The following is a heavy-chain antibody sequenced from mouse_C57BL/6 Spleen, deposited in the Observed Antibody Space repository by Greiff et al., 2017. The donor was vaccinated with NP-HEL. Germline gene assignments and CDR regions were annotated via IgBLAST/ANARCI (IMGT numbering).Heavy chain of an antibody. CDR1: GYTFTSYD. CDR3: ARSRGLRRTPYFDY. J-gene: IGHJ2*01. Sequence: QVQLKESGPELVKPGASVKLSCKASGYTFTSYDINWVKQRPGQGLEWIGWIYPRAGSTKYNEKFKGKATLTVDTSSSTAYMELHSLTSEDSAVYFCARSRGLRRTPYFDYWGQGTTLTVSS. V-gene: IGHV1-85*01. D-gene: IGHD2-4*01. CDR2: IYPRAGST.